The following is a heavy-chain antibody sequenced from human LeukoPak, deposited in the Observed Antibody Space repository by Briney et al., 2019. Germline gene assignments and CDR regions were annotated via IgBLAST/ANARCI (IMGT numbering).Heavy chain of an antibody. Sequence: GGSPRLSCAASGFTLSNYGLHWVPQAPRKGREWVALIRDDGITTYYADSVKGRFIISSDYSKNTLYLQMTSLRAENTAVYYCARGKSSGGYSGYGLDAFDIWGQGKMVTVSS. CDR1: GFTLSNYG. V-gene: IGHV3-30*02. CDR2: IRDDGITT. CDR3: ARGKSSGGYSGYGLDAFDI. J-gene: IGHJ3*02. D-gene: IGHD5-12*01.